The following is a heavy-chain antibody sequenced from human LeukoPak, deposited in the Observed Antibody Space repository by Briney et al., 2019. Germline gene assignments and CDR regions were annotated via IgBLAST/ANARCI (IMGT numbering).Heavy chain of an antibody. J-gene: IGHJ4*02. CDR2: LYSAGST. D-gene: IGHD2-2*01. Sequence: GGSLRLSCAASEFSVKYNYMTWVRQAPGKGLEWVSLLYSAGSTNYADSVKGRFTISRDDSKNTVYLQMNSLRAEDTAVYYCARSPTVSVGYCSSVTCQADYWGQGTLVTVSS. V-gene: IGHV3-53*01. CDR3: ARSPTVSVGYCSSVTCQADY. CDR1: EFSVKYNY.